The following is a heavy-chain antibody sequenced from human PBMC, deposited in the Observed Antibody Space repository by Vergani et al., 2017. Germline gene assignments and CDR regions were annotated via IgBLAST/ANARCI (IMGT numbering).Heavy chain of an antibody. CDR3: ARIRGHDFWSGYYSGAFDI. D-gene: IGHD3-3*01. Sequence: QVTLRESGPALVKPTETLTLTCTVSGFSLSNARMGVSWIRQPPGKALEWLAHIFSNDEKSYSTSLKSRLTISKDTAKSQVVLTMTNMDPVDTATYYCARIRGHDFWSGYYSGAFDIWGQGTMVTVSS. J-gene: IGHJ3*02. V-gene: IGHV2-26*01. CDR2: IFSNDEK. CDR1: GFSLSNARMG.